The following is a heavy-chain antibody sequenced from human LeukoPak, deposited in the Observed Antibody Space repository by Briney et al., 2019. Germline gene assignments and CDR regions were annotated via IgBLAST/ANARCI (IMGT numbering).Heavy chain of an antibody. J-gene: IGHJ4*02. CDR1: GGTFSSYA. Sequence: AASVKVSCKASGGTFSSYAISWVRQAPGQGLEWMGIINPSGGSTSYAQKFQGRVTMTRDMSTSTVYMELSSLRSEDTAVYYCARVIGYSSSWGQGTLVTVSS. CDR2: INPSGGST. V-gene: IGHV1-46*01. CDR3: ARVIGYSSS. D-gene: IGHD6-13*01.